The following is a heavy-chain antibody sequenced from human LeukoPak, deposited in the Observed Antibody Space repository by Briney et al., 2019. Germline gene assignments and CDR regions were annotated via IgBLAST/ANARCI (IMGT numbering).Heavy chain of an antibody. D-gene: IGHD2-21*02. Sequence: GASVTVSCKASGYTFTDYYIHWVRQAPGQGLEWMGWINTNSGDTNYAQRFQGKITMTRDTSTTTTYMELSSLTSDDTALYYCSRLAGCGGDCYSEGDYWGQGTLVIVSS. CDR1: GYTFTDYY. J-gene: IGHJ4*02. V-gene: IGHV1-2*02. CDR3: SRLAGCGGDCYSEGDY. CDR2: INTNSGDT.